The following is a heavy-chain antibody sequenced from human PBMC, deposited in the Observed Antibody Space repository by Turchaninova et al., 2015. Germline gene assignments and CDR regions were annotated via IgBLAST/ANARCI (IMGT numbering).Heavy chain of an antibody. CDR1: GYSISNDYY. V-gene: IGHV4-38-2*01. CDR2: IYHSGST. Sequence: QVQLQESGPGLVKPSETLSLTCAVSGYSISNDYYWGWIRQPPGKGLEWIGGIYHSGSTYHTPSPKSPVSIXXXTSXXHFSXKLSSXXAAXTXVYYCARXXXGGNCYQYYXYYMXXWGKGTAVTXSS. J-gene: IGHJ6*03. D-gene: IGHD2-15*01. CDR3: ARXXXGGNCYQYYXYYMXX.